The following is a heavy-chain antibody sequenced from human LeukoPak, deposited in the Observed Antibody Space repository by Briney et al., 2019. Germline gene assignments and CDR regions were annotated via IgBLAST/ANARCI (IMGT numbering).Heavy chain of an antibody. D-gene: IGHD1-26*01. V-gene: IGHV3-7*03. J-gene: IGHJ4*02. CDR3: VRDQDEDRGSTTFDR. Sequence: GGSLRLSCAASGFTFSSYWMGWVRQAPGKRLEWVANIKQDGTEKYYVDSVKGRFTISRDNAKNSLYLQMNSLRAGDTAIYYCVRDQDEDRGSTTFDRWGQGTLVTVSS. CDR1: GFTFSSYW. CDR2: IKQDGTEK.